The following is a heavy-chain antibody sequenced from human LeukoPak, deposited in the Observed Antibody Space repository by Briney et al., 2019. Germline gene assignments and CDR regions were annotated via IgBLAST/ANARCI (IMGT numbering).Heavy chain of an antibody. Sequence: GGSLRLSCAASGFTFSSYAMSWVRQAPGKGLEWVSAIRGSGGSTYYADSVKGRFTISRDNSKNTLSLQMNSLRAEDTAIYYCAKDWDDYGDYLPLDYWGQGTLVTVSS. CDR3: AKDWDDYGDYLPLDY. V-gene: IGHV3-23*01. CDR2: IRGSGGST. D-gene: IGHD4-17*01. J-gene: IGHJ4*02. CDR1: GFTFSSYA.